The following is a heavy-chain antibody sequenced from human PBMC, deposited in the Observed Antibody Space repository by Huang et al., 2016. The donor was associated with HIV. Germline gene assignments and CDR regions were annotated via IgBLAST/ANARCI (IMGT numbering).Heavy chain of an antibody. CDR1: GDSISSQY. CDR2: IFYGGST. Sequence: QVQLQESGPGLVKPSETLSLTCAVSGDSISSQYWSWIRQPPGKGLEWIGSIFYGGSTNYNPYLKSRVTMSVDTSKNRFSLKLTSVTAANTAVYYCARESAASRYFDYWGLGTLVAVSS. CDR3: ARESAASRYFDY. J-gene: IGHJ4*02. V-gene: IGHV4-59*11.